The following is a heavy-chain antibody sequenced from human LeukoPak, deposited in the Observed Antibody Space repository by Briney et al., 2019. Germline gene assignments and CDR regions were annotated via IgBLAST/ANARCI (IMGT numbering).Heavy chain of an antibody. CDR2: ISGSGDST. D-gene: IGHD1-26*01. J-gene: IGHJ4*02. Sequence: PGGSLRLSCAASGFTFISYGMNWVRQAPGKGLEWVSAISGSGDSTYYADSVKGRFTISIDNSKNTLYLQMNSLRAEDTAVYYCAKDRPSGSYYYYWGQGTLVTVSS. CDR3: AKDRPSGSYYYY. CDR1: GFTFISYG. V-gene: IGHV3-23*01.